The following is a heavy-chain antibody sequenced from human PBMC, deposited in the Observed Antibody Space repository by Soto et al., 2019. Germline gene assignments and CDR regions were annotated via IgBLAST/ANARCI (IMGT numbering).Heavy chain of an antibody. CDR1: GGSISSYC. J-gene: IGHJ4*02. D-gene: IGHD6-19*01. CDR3: ASSVAAANFDY. V-gene: IGHV4-59*01. CDR2: IYYSGST. Sequence: QVQLQESGPGLVKPSETLSLTCTVSGGSISSYCWSWIRQPPGKGLEWIGYIYYSGSTNYNPSLKSRVTISVDTSKNQFSLKLSSVTAADTAVYYCASSVAAANFDYWGQGTLVTVSS.